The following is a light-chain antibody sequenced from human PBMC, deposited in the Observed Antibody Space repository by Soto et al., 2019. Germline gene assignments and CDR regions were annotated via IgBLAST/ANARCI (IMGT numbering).Light chain of an antibody. V-gene: IGLV2-14*03. CDR3: SSYSSSTTLVV. CDR2: DVN. Sequence: QSALTQPASVSGSPGQSITLSCSATSSDLSGYNYVSWYQQHPSEAPKLIIYDVNNRPSGVSNRFSGSTSGNTASLTISGLQADDEADYYCSSYSSSTTLVVFGTGTKVTVL. CDR1: SSDLSGYNY. J-gene: IGLJ1*01.